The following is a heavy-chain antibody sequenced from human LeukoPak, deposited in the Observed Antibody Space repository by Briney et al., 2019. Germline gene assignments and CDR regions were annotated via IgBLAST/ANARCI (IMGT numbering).Heavy chain of an antibody. Sequence: VASVKVSCKASGFTFTSSAVQWVRQARGQRLEWIGWIVVGSGNTNYAQKFQGRVTITADESTSTAYMELSSLRSEDTAVYYCAYSFGSMRYYYYGMDVWGQGTTVTVSS. CDR2: IVVGSGNT. J-gene: IGHJ6*02. V-gene: IGHV1-58*01. D-gene: IGHD3-10*01. CDR3: AYSFGSMRYYYYGMDV. CDR1: GFTFTSSA.